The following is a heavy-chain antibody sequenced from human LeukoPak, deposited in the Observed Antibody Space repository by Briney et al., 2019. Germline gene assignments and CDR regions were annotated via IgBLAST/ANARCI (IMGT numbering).Heavy chain of an antibody. D-gene: IGHD3-3*01. V-gene: IGHV4-59*01. CDR3: ARDGGSDFWSGYWQPYYYDMDV. CDR2: IYYSGST. CDR1: SGSISSYY. J-gene: IGHJ6*03. Sequence: SETLSLTCTVSSGSISSYYWSWIRQPPGKGLEWIGYIYYSGSTNYNPSLKSRVTISVDTSKNQFSLKLSSVTAADTAVYYCARDGGSDFWSGYWQPYYYDMDVWGKGTTVTVSS.